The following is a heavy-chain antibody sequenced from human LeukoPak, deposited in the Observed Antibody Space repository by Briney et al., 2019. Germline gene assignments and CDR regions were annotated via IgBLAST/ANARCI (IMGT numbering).Heavy chain of an antibody. Sequence: GASVKVSCKASGGTFSSYAISWVRQAPGQGLEWMGGIIPIFGTANYAQKFQGRVTITADESTSTAYMELSSLRSEDTAVYYCASTSPEYCSGGSCYSPDYWGQGTLVTVSS. CDR3: ASTSPEYCSGGSCYSPDY. J-gene: IGHJ4*02. D-gene: IGHD2-15*01. V-gene: IGHV1-69*01. CDR2: IIPIFGTA. CDR1: GGTFSSYA.